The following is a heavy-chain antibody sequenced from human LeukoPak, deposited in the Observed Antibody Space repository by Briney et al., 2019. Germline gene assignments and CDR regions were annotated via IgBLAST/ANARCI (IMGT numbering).Heavy chain of an antibody. Sequence: PGGSLRLSCVASGFTFSTYGMHSVRQAPGEGLEWVAVIWYDESNEHYADSVKGRLTISRDNSKNTLYLQMNSLRGEDTAVYYCARDRAYSTGYYGGGLDFWGQGTLVPVSS. CDR3: ARDRAYSTGYYGGGLDF. D-gene: IGHD3-22*01. CDR1: GFTFSTYG. V-gene: IGHV3-33*01. J-gene: IGHJ4*02. CDR2: IWYDESNE.